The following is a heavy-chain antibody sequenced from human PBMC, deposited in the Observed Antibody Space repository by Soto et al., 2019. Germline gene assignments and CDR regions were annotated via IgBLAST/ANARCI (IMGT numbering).Heavy chain of an antibody. Sequence: GGSLRLSCAASGFTFSSYAMSWVRQAPGKGLEWVSAISGSGGSTYYADSVKGRFTISRDNSKNTLYLQMNSLRAEDTAVYYCAKDSGTYYDFWSETSDYWGQGTLVTVSS. D-gene: IGHD3-3*01. CDR3: AKDSGTYYDFWSETSDY. V-gene: IGHV3-23*01. J-gene: IGHJ4*02. CDR2: ISGSGGST. CDR1: GFTFSSYA.